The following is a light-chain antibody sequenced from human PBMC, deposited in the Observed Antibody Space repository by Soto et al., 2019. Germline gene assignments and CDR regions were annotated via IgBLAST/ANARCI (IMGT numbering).Light chain of an antibody. CDR3: QQYNNWPPWT. CDR1: QSVGSN. Sequence: EIVMTQSPATLSVSPGEGATLSCRASQSVGSNLAWYQQKPGQAPRLLIYDASTRATGTPARFSGSGSGTEFTLTISSLQSEDFAVYYCQQYNNWPPWTFGQGTKVDIK. J-gene: IGKJ1*01. V-gene: IGKV3-15*01. CDR2: DAS.